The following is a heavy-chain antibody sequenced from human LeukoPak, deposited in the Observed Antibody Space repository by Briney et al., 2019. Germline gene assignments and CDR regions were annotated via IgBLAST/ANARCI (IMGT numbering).Heavy chain of an antibody. Sequence: GESLKISCKGSGYSFTSYWIGWVRQMPGKGLEWMGIIYPGDSDTRHSPSFQGQVTISADKSISTAYLQWSSLKASDTAMYYCARLAAPYVGPPFFDYWGQGTLVTVSS. J-gene: IGHJ4*02. CDR3: ARLAAPYVGPPFFDY. CDR2: IYPGDSDT. D-gene: IGHD2-15*01. CDR1: GYSFTSYW. V-gene: IGHV5-51*01.